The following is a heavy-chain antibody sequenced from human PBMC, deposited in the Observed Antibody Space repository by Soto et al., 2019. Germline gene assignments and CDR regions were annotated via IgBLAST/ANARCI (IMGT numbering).Heavy chain of an antibody. CDR2: IKQDGSEK. CDR3: ARGDYYDTSGPFSDAFDI. Sequence: PGGSLILSCAASGFTFSRYWMSWVRQAPGKGLEWVANIKQDGSEKWYVDSVKGRFTISRDNAKNSLYLQMNSLRAEDTAVYFCARGDYYDTSGPFSDAFDIWGQGTMVTVSS. D-gene: IGHD3-22*01. J-gene: IGHJ3*02. V-gene: IGHV3-7*04. CDR1: GFTFSRYW.